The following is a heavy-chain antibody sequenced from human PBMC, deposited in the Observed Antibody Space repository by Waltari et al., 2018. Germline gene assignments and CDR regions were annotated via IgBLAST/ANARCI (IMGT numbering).Heavy chain of an antibody. J-gene: IGHJ6*03. D-gene: IGHD2-15*01. CDR2: IIPILGTA. Sequence: QVQLVQSGAEVKKPGSSVKVSCKASGGTFSSYAISWVRQAPGQGLEWMGGIIPILGTANDAQKCQGGVTITADESTSTAYMELSSLRSEDTAVYYCARTGVLYYYMDVWGKGTTVTISS. CDR3: ARTGVLYYYMDV. V-gene: IGHV1-69*12. CDR1: GGTFSSYA.